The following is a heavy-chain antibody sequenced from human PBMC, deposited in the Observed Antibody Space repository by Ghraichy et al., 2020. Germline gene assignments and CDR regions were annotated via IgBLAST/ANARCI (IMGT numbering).Heavy chain of an antibody. CDR2: INDSGSI. J-gene: IGHJ3*02. V-gene: IGHV4-34*01. CDR1: GGSLRGYT. Sequence: SETLSLTCAVYGGSLRGYTCSWIRQPPGEGLEWIGEINDSGSINYNPSLKSRVTISEDLSKNQFSLKLSSVTAADTAVYFCTRGKGIAIWGQGTMVSVSS. D-gene: IGHD6-13*01. CDR3: TRGKGIAI.